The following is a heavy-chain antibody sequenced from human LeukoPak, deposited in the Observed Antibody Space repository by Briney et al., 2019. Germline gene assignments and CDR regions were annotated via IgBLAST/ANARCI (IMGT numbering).Heavy chain of an antibody. CDR1: GGSISSYY. J-gene: IGHJ4*02. V-gene: IGHV4-59*01. CDR2: ISYSGST. D-gene: IGHD2-2*02. Sequence: SETLSLTCTVSGGSISSYYWSWIRKPPGKGLEWIGYISYSGSTNYNPSLKSRVTISVDTSKNQFSLKLSSVTAADTAVYYCARSVYCSSTSCYTAVDYWGQGTLVTVSS. CDR3: ARSVYCSSTSCYTAVDY.